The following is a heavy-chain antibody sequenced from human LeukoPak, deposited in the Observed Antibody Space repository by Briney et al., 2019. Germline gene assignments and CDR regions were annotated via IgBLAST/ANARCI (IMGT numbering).Heavy chain of an antibody. CDR3: AKDKWFGGYSSGPVDH. J-gene: IGHJ5*02. Sequence: GGSLRLSCAASGFTFDDYAMHWVRQAPGKGLEWVSLISGDGGSTYYADSVKGRFTISRDNSKNSLYLQMNSLRTEDTALYYCAKDKWFGGYSSGPVDHWGQGTLVTVSS. CDR1: GFTFDDYA. V-gene: IGHV3-43*02. D-gene: IGHD6-19*01. CDR2: ISGDGGST.